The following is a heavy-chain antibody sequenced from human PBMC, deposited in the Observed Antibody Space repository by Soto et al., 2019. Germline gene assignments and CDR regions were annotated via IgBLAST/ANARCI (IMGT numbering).Heavy chain of an antibody. CDR1: GYTLTELS. V-gene: IGHV1-24*01. D-gene: IGHD3-9*01. Sequence: ASVKVSCKVSGYTLTELSMHWVRQAPGKGLEWMGGFDPEDGETIYAQKFQGRVTMTEDTSTDTAYMELSSLRSEDTAVYYCATRGLRYFDWSHEIDYWGQGTLVTVS. CDR3: ATRGLRYFDWSHEIDY. J-gene: IGHJ4*02. CDR2: FDPEDGET.